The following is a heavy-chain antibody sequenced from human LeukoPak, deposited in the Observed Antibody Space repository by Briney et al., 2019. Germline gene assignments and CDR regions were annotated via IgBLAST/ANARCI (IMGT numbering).Heavy chain of an antibody. D-gene: IGHD3-16*01. CDR3: ANLGAYYFDY. J-gene: IGHJ4*02. CDR2: MYSGDRT. CDR1: GFTVSSNY. Sequence: GGSLRLSCAASGFTVSSNYKTWVRQAPGKGQEWVSVMYSGDRTSYADSVKGRFTISRDNANNTLYLQMNSLRAEDTAVYYCANLGAYYFDYWGQGTLVTVSS. V-gene: IGHV3-66*01.